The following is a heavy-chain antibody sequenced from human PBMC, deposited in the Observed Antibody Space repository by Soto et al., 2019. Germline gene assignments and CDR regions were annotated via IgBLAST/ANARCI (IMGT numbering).Heavy chain of an antibody. D-gene: IGHD4-17*01. CDR1: GFTFSSYA. CDR2: ISYDGSNK. V-gene: IGHV3-30-3*01. J-gene: IGHJ6*02. CDR3: AKGGYGDTHYYYGMDV. Sequence: QVQLVESGGGVVQPGRSLRLSCAASGFTFSSYAMHWVRQAPGKGLEWVAVISYDGSNKYYADSVKGRFTISRDNSKNTLYLQMNSLRAEDTAVYYCAKGGYGDTHYYYGMDVWGQGTTVTVSS.